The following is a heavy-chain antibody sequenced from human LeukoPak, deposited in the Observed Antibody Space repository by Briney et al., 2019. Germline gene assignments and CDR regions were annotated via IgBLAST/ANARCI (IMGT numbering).Heavy chain of an antibody. CDR3: ARRWYSWRDHAFDI. J-gene: IGHJ3*02. Sequence: PSETLSLTCNVSGGSISSYYWGWIRQPPGKGLEWIGYIYTSGSTNYNPSLKSRVAISVDTSKNQFSLTLSSVTAADTAVYYCARRWYSWRDHAFDIWGQGTMVTVSS. CDR1: GGSISSYY. V-gene: IGHV4-4*09. D-gene: IGHD1-1*01. CDR2: IYTSGST.